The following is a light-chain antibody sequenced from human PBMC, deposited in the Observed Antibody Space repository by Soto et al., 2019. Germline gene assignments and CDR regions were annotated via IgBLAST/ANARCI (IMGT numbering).Light chain of an antibody. Sequence: EIVLTQSPGTLSLSPGERATLSCRTSQSISSSYLAWSQQKPGQAPRLLISATSSRATGVRDRFSGSGSGTDFTLTISRLEPEDAAVYYCHQYVSSPPAWAFGQGTKVEIK. J-gene: IGKJ1*01. CDR3: HQYVSSPPAWA. CDR1: QSISSSY. CDR2: ATS. V-gene: IGKV3-20*01.